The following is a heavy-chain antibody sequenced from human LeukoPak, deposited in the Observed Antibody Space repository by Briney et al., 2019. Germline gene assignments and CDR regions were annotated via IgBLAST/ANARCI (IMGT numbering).Heavy chain of an antibody. D-gene: IGHD2-15*01. V-gene: IGHV4-39*01. Sequence: SETLSLTCTVSGASINNSIYYWGWIRQPPGKGLEWIGSIYYSGSTYYNPSLKSRVTIAVDTSKNQFSLKLSSVTAADTAVYYCARHITVVVVTTTDWFDPWGQGTLVTVSS. CDR1: GASINNSIYY. CDR3: ARHITVVVVTTTDWFDP. CDR2: IYYSGST. J-gene: IGHJ5*02.